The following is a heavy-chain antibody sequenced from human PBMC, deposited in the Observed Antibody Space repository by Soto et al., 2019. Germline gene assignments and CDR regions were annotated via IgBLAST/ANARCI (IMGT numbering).Heavy chain of an antibody. V-gene: IGHV3-30*18. J-gene: IGHJ2*01. Sequence: QVQLVESGGGVVQPGRSLRLSCAASGFTFSSYGMHWVRQAPGKGLEWVAVISYDGSNKYYADSVKGRFTISRDNSKNTLYQQMNSLRAEDTAVYYCAKDKAYSSVWYVVENWYFDLWGRGTLVTVSS. CDR3: AKDKAYSSVWYVVENWYFDL. D-gene: IGHD6-19*01. CDR1: GFTFSSYG. CDR2: ISYDGSNK.